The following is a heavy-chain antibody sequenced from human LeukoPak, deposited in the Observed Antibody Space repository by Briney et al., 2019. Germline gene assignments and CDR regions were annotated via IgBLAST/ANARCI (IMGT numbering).Heavy chain of an antibody. CDR2: IYTSGST. CDR3: AGDPSSGREGDY. J-gene: IGHJ4*02. CDR1: GGSISSGSYY. D-gene: IGHD6-19*01. Sequence: PSETLSLTCTVSGGSISSGSYYWSWIRQPAGKGLEWIGRIYTSGSTNYNPSLKSRVTISVDTSKNQFSLKLSSVTAADTAVYYCAGDPSSGREGDYWGQGTLVTVSS. V-gene: IGHV4-61*02.